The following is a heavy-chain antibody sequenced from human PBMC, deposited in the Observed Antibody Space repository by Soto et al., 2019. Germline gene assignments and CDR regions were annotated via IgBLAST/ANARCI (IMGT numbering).Heavy chain of an antibody. CDR2: IYHSGST. D-gene: IGHD3-10*01. V-gene: IGHV4-30-2*01. CDR3: ARAPRRRVRGTEYYFDY. J-gene: IGHJ4*02. CDR1: GDSISRGGYS. Sequence: PSETLSLNCAVSGDSISRGGYSWSWIRQPPGKGLEWIGYIYHSGSTYYNPSLKSRVTISVDRSKNQFSLKLSSVTAADTAVYYCARAPRRRVRGTEYYFDYWGQGTLVTVSS.